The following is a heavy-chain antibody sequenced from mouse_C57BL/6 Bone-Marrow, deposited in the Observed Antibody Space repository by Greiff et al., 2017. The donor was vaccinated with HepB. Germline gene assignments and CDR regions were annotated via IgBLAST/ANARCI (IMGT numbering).Heavy chain of an antibody. CDR2: INPGSGGT. D-gene: IGHD2-2*01. CDR1: GYTFTNYL. J-gene: IGHJ2*01. Sequence: VQLLESGAELVRPGTSVKVSCKASGYTFTNYLIEWVKQRPGQGLEWIGVINPGSGGTNYNEKFKGKATLTADKSSSTAYMQLSSLTSEDSAVYFCARGRNGYEPYYFDYWGQGTTLTVSS. V-gene: IGHV1-54*01. CDR3: ARGRNGYEPYYFDY.